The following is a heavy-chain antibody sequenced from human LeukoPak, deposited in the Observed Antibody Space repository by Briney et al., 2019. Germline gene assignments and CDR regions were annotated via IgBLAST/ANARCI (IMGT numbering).Heavy chain of an antibody. CDR1: GYTFTDYY. J-gene: IGHJ4*02. CDR3: SREDY. CDR2: INSNGGGM. V-gene: IGHV1-2*02. Sequence: GSVWVSCKASGYTFTDYYLHWVRQAPGQGLEWVGWINSNGGGMNYAQKFQGRVTMTRDTSISTVYMELSRLRSDDTAVYYCSREDYWGQGTGVTVSS.